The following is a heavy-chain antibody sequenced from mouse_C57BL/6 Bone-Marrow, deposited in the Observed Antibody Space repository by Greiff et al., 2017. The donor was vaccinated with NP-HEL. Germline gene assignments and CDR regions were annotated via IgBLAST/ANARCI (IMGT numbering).Heavy chain of an antibody. V-gene: IGHV1-64*01. CDR2: IHPNSGST. J-gene: IGHJ3*01. CDR1: GYTFTSYW. D-gene: IGHD1-1*01. Sequence: QVQLQQPGAELVKPGASVKLSCKASGYTFTSYWMHWVKQRPGQGLEWIGMIHPNSGSTNYNEKFKSKATLTVDKSSSTAYMQLSSLTSEDSAVYYCARHFYGSSIFWFAYWGQGTLVTVSA. CDR3: ARHFYGSSIFWFAY.